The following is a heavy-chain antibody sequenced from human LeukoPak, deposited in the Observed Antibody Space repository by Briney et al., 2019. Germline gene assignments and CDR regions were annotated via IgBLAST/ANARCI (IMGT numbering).Heavy chain of an antibody. D-gene: IGHD4-11*01. CDR3: ARDPIYSNYDFYY. Sequence: PGGSLRLSCAASGFTVGNNYMNWVRQAPGKGLEWVSLIFSHGETSYADSVKGRFTISRDNSKNTLYLQMNGLRVEDTAVYYCARDPIYSNYDFYYWGQGTLVTVSS. CDR2: IFSHGET. J-gene: IGHJ4*02. CDR1: GFTVGNNY. V-gene: IGHV3-66*01.